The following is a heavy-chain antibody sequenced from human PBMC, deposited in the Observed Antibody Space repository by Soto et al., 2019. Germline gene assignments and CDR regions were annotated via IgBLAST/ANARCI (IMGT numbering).Heavy chain of an antibody. V-gene: IGHV4-34*01. J-gene: IGHJ4*02. Sequence: QVQLQQWGAGLLKPSETLSLTCAVYGGSFSGYYWSWIRQPPGKGLEWIGEINHSGSTNYNPSLKXRXXISVDTSKNQFSLKLSSVTAADTAVYYCARGLGKDWGQGTLVTVSS. CDR2: INHSGST. CDR1: GGSFSGYY. CDR3: ARGLGKD.